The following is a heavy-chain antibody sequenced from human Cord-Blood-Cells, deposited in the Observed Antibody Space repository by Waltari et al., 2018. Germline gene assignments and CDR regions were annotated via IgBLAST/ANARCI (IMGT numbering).Heavy chain of an antibody. CDR3: ASHELYSSSSAVGY. Sequence: QLQLQESGPGLVKPSETLSLTCTVSGGSISSSSYYWGWIRQPPGKGLEWIGSIYYSGSTYYNPALKSRVTISVDTSKNQFSPKLSSVTAADTAVYYCASHELYSSSSAVGYWGQGTLVTVSS. CDR1: GGSISSSSYY. CDR2: IYYSGST. V-gene: IGHV4-39*01. J-gene: IGHJ4*02. D-gene: IGHD6-6*01.